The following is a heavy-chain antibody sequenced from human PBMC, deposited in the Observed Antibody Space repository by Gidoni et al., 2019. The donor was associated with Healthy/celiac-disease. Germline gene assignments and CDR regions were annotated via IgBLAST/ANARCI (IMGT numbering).Heavy chain of an antibody. CDR1: GGSISSYY. V-gene: IGHV4-59*01. CDR2: IYYSGST. D-gene: IGHD5-18*01. J-gene: IGHJ4*02. CDR3: ARDNSYGKFFDY. Sequence: QVQLQESGPGMVKPSETLSRTCTVSGGSISSYYWSWIRQPPGKGLEWIGYIYYSGSTNYTPSLKSRVTISVDTSKNQFSLKLSSVTAADTAVYYCARDNSYGKFFDYWGQGTLVTVSS.